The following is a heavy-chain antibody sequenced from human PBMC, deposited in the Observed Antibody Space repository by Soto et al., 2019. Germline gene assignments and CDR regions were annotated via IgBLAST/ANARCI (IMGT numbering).Heavy chain of an antibody. D-gene: IGHD3-16*01. CDR1: GYTFTSYY. Sequence: QAQLVQSGAEVKKPGASVKVSCKASGYTFTSYYMHWVRQAPGQGLEWMGIINPSGGSTSYAQKFQGRVTMTRDTSTSTVYMELSSLRSEDTSVYYCARVGGEDAFDIWGQGTMVTVSS. V-gene: IGHV1-46*01. CDR2: INPSGGST. J-gene: IGHJ3*02. CDR3: ARVGGEDAFDI.